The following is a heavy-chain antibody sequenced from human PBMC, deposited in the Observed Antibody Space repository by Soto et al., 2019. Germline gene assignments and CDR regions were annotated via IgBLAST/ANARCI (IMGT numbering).Heavy chain of an antibody. Sequence: EAHFLESGGGLVQPGGSLRLSCAASGLAFSNYAISWVRQAPGKGLEWVSTISASGYSAYYGGAVKGRFTTSRDNSKSTLYLQMNRLRADDPAVYYCAKGEQLWQPFDRRGQGTQVTVSS. CDR2: ISASGYSA. V-gene: IGHV3-23*01. D-gene: IGHD5-18*01. CDR3: AKGEQLWQPFDR. J-gene: IGHJ4*02. CDR1: GLAFSNYA.